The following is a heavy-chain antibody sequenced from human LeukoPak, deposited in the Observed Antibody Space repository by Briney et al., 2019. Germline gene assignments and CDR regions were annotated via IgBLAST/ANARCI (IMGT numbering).Heavy chain of an antibody. J-gene: IGHJ4*02. Sequence: ASVKVSCTASGYTFTSYDTNWVRQATGQGLEWMGWMNPNSGNTGYAQKFQGRVTMTRNTSISTAYMELSSLRSEDTAVYYCARNNYGGDTSFDYWGQGTLVTVSS. CDR3: ARNNYGGDTSFDY. CDR2: MNPNSGNT. V-gene: IGHV1-8*01. CDR1: GYTFTSYD. D-gene: IGHD4-23*01.